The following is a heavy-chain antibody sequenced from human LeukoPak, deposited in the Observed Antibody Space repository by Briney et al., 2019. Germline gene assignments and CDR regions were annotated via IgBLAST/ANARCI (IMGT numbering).Heavy chain of an antibody. D-gene: IGHD2-8*02. J-gene: IGHJ4*02. CDR2: INSDGSST. Sequence: GGSLRLSCAASGFSFSRYWMHWVRQAPGEGLMWVSRINSDGSSTWYADSVKGRFTISRDNARNTLSLQMSSLGVEDTAVYYCARDLVLVDTPGDDFDYWGQGTLVTVSS. CDR3: ARDLVLVDTPGDDFDY. V-gene: IGHV3-74*01. CDR1: GFSFSRYW.